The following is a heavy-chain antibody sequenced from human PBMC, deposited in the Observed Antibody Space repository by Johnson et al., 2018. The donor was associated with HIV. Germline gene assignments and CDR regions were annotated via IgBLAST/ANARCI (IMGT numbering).Heavy chain of an antibody. Sequence: QVQLVESGGGVVQPGRSLRLSCAASGFTFSSYDMHWVRQAPGKGLEWVAVIYSGGSTYYADSVKGRFTISRDNSKNSLYLQMNSLRPEDTGLYYCARDRAYYDFWSGYPENYDAFDIWGQGTMVTVSS. CDR1: GFTFSSYD. CDR3: ARDRAYYDFWSGYPENYDAFDI. J-gene: IGHJ3*02. D-gene: IGHD3-3*01. V-gene: IGHV3-NL1*01. CDR2: IYSGGST.